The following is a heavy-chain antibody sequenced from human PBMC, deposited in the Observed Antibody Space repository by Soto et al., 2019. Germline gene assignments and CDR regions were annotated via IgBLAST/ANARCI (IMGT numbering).Heavy chain of an antibody. J-gene: IGHJ4*02. D-gene: IGHD3-22*01. CDR1: GFTFSSYA. CDR2: ISYDGSNK. V-gene: IGHV3-30*14. CDR3: VKGEYYYDSSGYYPFDY. Sequence: PGGSLRLSCAASGFTFSSYAMHWVRQAPGKGLEWVAVISYDGSNKYYADSVKGRFTISRDNSKNTQYLQMSSLRADDTVVYYCVKGEYYYDSSGYYPFDYWGQGTLVTVSS.